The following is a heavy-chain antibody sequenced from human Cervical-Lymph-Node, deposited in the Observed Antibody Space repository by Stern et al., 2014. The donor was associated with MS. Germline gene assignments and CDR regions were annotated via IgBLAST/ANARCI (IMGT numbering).Heavy chain of an antibody. CDR3: ARDYGDYAFDY. V-gene: IGHV5-51*01. Sequence: VQLMQSGAEVKKPGESLKISCKGSGYSFTANWIAWVRQMPGKGLEWMGIIYPGDSDTRDSPSFHGQVTISADKSISTAYLQWSSLKASDTAMYYCARDYGDYAFDYWGQGTLVTVSS. CDR2: IYPGDSDT. CDR1: GYSFTANW. J-gene: IGHJ4*02. D-gene: IGHD4-17*01.